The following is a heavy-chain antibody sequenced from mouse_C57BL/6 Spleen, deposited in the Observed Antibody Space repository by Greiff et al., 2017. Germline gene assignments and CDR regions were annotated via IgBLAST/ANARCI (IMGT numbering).Heavy chain of an antibody. J-gene: IGHJ3*01. CDR2: ISDGGSYT. CDR1: GFTFSSYA. Sequence: EVQVVESGGGLVKPGGSLKLSCAASGFTFSSYAMSWVRQTPEKRLEWVATISDGGSYTYYPDNVKGRFTISRDNAKNNLYLQMSHLKSDDTAMYYCARGGYYDYDGAWFAYWGQGTLVTVSA. V-gene: IGHV5-4*01. CDR3: ARGGYYDYDGAWFAY. D-gene: IGHD2-4*01.